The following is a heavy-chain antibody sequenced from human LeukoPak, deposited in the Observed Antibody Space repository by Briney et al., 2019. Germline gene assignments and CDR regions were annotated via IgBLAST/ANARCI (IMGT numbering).Heavy chain of an antibody. CDR3: AREGRVSGYDFDC. CDR1: GFTFSSYW. D-gene: IGHD5-12*01. V-gene: IGHV3-74*03. J-gene: IGHJ4*02. CDR2: INSDGSSI. Sequence: GGSLRLSCAASGFTFSSYWMHWVRQAPGKGLVWVSRINSDGSSITYAESVKGRFTISRDNAKNTLYLQMNSLRVGDTAVYYCAREGRVSGYDFDCWGQGTVVSVSS.